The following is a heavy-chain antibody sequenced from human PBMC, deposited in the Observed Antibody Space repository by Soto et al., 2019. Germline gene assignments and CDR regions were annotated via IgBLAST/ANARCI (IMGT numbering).Heavy chain of an antibody. D-gene: IGHD3-3*01. J-gene: IGHJ4*02. CDR1: GFTFSSYA. CDR2: ISARGSNT. CDR3: ADGGEWSFNFEY. Sequence: EVQLLESGGGLVQSGGSLRLSCAASGFTFSSYAMSWVRQAPGKGLEWVSGISARGSNTYYADSVKGRFTISRDNSKNTLYLQMNNLRVEDKAVYYCADGGEWSFNFEYWGQGTLVTVFS. V-gene: IGHV3-23*01.